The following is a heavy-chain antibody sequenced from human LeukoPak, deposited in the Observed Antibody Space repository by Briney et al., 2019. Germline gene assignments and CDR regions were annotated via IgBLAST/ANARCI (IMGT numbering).Heavy chain of an antibody. CDR1: ASSISSDSY. D-gene: IGHD2-2*01. V-gene: IGHV4-38-2*01. CDR2: FYHSGMT. Sequence: PSETLSLTCPLSASSISSDSYWGWIRQAPGKGLEWIGSFYHSGMTFYNPSLSTRVTVSLDTSKKHFSLNLSSVTAADTAVYYCARSTAVPRSFDVWGQGTLVTVSS. CDR3: ARSTAVPRSFDV. J-gene: IGHJ3*01.